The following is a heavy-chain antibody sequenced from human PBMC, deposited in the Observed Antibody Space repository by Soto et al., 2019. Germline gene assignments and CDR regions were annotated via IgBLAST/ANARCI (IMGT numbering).Heavy chain of an antibody. CDR1: GYTFTSYG. Sequence: ASVKGSCKASGYTFTSYGISWVRQAPGQGLEWMGWISAYNGNTNYAQKLQGRVTMTTDTSTSTAYMELRSLRSDDTAVYYCASDAQTWDDYVGEDAAFAIWGQRTMVTVSS. V-gene: IGHV1-18*01. J-gene: IGHJ3*02. CDR2: ISAYNGNT. D-gene: IGHD1-1*01. CDR3: ASDAQTWDDYVGEDAAFAI.